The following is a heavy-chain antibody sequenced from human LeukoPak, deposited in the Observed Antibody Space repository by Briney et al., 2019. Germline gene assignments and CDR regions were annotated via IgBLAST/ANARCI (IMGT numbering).Heavy chain of an antibody. CDR3: ARDQVADTAMASHGMDV. CDR1: GGTFSSYA. D-gene: IGHD5-18*01. CDR2: IIPIFGTA. J-gene: IGHJ6*02. Sequence: TVKVSCKASGGTFSSYAISWVRQAPGQGLEWMGGIIPIFGTANYAQKFQGRVTITADESTSTAYMELSSLRSEDTAVYYCARDQVADTAMASHGMDVWGQGTTVTVSS. V-gene: IGHV1-69*13.